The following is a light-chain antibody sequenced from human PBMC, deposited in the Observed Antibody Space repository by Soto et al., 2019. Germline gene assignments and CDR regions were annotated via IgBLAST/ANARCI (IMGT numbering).Light chain of an antibody. Sequence: DIQMTHSPSTLSASVGDRVTITCRASQSISSWLAWHQQKPGKAPNLLIYDASTLHSGVPSRFSGGGSGTDFTLTISSLQPEDFATYYCQQVNVYPSTFGGGTKVDIK. CDR2: DAS. CDR3: QQVNVYPST. J-gene: IGKJ4*01. V-gene: IGKV1-5*01. CDR1: QSISSW.